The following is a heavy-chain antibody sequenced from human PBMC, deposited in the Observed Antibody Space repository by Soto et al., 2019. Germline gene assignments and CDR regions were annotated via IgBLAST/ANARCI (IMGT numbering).Heavy chain of an antibody. CDR3: ARLRDGYNYVPWGRPAHVKSKKTYYFDY. V-gene: IGHV5-51*01. D-gene: IGHD5-12*01. CDR1: GYSFTSYW. CDR2: IYPGDSDT. Sequence: PGESLKISCKGSGYSFTSYWIGWVRQMPGKGLEWMGIIYPGDSDTRYSPSFQGQVTISADKSISTAYLQWSSLKASDTAMYYCARLRDGYNYVPWGRPAHVKSKKTYYFDYWGQGTLVTVSS. J-gene: IGHJ4*02.